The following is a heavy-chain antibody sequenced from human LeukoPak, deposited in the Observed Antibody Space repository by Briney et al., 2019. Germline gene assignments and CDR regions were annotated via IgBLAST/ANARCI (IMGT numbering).Heavy chain of an antibody. Sequence: GGSLRLSCAASGFTFSSYAMSWVRQAPGKGLEWVSAISGSGGSTYYADSVKGRSTISRDNSKNTLYLQMNSLRAEDTAVYYCAKGERITMIVVVIRLGYFDYWGQGTLVTVSS. V-gene: IGHV3-23*01. J-gene: IGHJ4*02. CDR1: GFTFSSYA. CDR2: ISGSGGST. CDR3: AKGERITMIVVVIRLGYFDY. D-gene: IGHD3-22*01.